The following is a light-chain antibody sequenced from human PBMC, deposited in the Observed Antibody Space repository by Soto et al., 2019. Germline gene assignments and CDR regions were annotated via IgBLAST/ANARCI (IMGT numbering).Light chain of an antibody. CDR3: SSYTSSSTYV. Sequence: QSALTQPASVSGSPGQSITISCTGTSSDVGGYKYVSWYQQHPGKAPKLMIYEVSNRPSGVSNRLSGSKSGNTASLTISGLQPEDEADYYCSSYTSSSTYVFGTGTKLTVL. CDR1: SSDVGGYKY. J-gene: IGLJ1*01. CDR2: EVS. V-gene: IGLV2-14*01.